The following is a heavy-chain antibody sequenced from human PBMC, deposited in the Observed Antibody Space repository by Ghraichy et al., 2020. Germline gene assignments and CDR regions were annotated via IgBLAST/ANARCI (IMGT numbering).Heavy chain of an antibody. V-gene: IGHV3-9*01. CDR2: ISWNRGSM. CDR1: GFTFDDYA. J-gene: IGHJ3*02. CDR3: AKSPIMIVVDGRGAFDI. Sequence: GGSLRLSCAASGFTFDDYAMNWVRQAPGKGLEWVSGISWNRGSMGYADSVKGRFTISRANAKNSLYLQMNSLRAEDTALYYCAKSPIMIVVDGRGAFDICGEGTMVTVSS. D-gene: IGHD3-22*01.